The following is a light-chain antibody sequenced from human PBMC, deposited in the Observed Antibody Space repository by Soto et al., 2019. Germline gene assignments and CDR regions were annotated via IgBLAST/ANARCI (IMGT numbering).Light chain of an antibody. J-gene: IGKJ2*01. Sequence: DIVMTQTPLSSPVTLGQPASISCRSSQSLVHSDGNTYLSWLLQRPGQPPRLLIYMISNRFSGVPDRFSGSGARTVFTLKISRVEAEDVGVYYCMQATQPYTFGQGTKLEIK. CDR1: QSLVHSDGNTY. CDR3: MQATQPYT. CDR2: MIS. V-gene: IGKV2-24*01.